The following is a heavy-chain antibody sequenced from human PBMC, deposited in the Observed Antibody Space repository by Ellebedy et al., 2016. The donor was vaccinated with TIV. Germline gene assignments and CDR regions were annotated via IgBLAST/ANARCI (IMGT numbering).Heavy chain of an antibody. Sequence: GESLKISCAASGSTFSKYGMHWVRQAPGKGLEWVADIWYDGSNIYYADSVKGRFTISRDNAKNSLDLQMNSLRAEDTAVYYCARDDWGPAGPWGQGTLVTVSS. CDR2: IWYDGSNI. V-gene: IGHV3-33*01. CDR1: GSTFSKYG. J-gene: IGHJ5*02. D-gene: IGHD3-9*01. CDR3: ARDDWGPAGP.